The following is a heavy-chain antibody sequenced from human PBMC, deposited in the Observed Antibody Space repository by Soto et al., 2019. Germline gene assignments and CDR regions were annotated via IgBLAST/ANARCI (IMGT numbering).Heavy chain of an antibody. CDR2: IIPIFGTA. V-gene: IGHV1-69*13. Sequence: SVKVSWEACGGTFGSYASRSVRQSPRQGLEWMGGIIPIFGTANYAQKFQGRVTITADESTSTAYMELSSLRSEDTAVYYCARGQGVLRYFDWLSTPLWFAPWGQGTLVTVSP. J-gene: IGHJ5*02. CDR3: ARGQGVLRYFDWLSTPLWFAP. D-gene: IGHD3-9*01. CDR1: GGTFGSYA.